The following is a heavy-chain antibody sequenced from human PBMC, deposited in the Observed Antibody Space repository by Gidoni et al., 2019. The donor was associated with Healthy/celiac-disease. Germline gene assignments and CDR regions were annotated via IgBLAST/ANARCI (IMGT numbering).Heavy chain of an antibody. V-gene: IGHV4-39*01. J-gene: IGHJ5*02. CDR2: IYYRGST. Sequence: QLQLQESGPGLVKPSETLSLTCTVSGGSISRSSYYWGWIRQPPGKGLEWIGSIYYRGSTYYNPSLKSRVTISVDTSKNQFSLKLSSGTAADTAVYYCARTTEYYDFWSGYYPNWFDPGGQGTLVTVSS. CDR1: GGSISRSSYY. CDR3: ARTTEYYDFWSGYYPNWFDP. D-gene: IGHD3-3*01.